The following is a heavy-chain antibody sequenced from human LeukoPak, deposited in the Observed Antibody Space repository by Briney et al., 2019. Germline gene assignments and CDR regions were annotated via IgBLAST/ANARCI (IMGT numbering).Heavy chain of an antibody. CDR1: GGSFSGYY. J-gene: IGHJ4*02. V-gene: IGHV4-34*01. D-gene: IGHD5-12*01. CDR3: ARSHTRWLQLGY. Sequence: PSETLSLTCAVYGGSFSGYYWSWNRQPPGKGLEWIGEINHSGSTNYNPSLKSRVTISVDTSKNQFSLKLSSVTAADTAVYYCARSHTRWLQLGYWGQGVLVTVSS. CDR2: INHSGST.